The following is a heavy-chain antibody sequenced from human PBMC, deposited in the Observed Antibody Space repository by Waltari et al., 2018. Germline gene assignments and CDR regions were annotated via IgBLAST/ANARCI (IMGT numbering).Heavy chain of an antibody. Sequence: ESQLVESGGTLVRPGGSLRLSCAVSGFSLSDHCMSWVRQATGKGLEWVARSNQHGATDYVDVVKGRFTISRDTAKNSLSLLLNTLGADDSGVYFCASDPTLFGIRQNYFDSWGQGTQVTVSS. CDR1: GFSLSDHC. D-gene: IGHD3-3*01. V-gene: IGHV3-7*04. J-gene: IGHJ4*02. CDR3: ASDPTLFGIRQNYFDS. CDR2: SNQHGAT.